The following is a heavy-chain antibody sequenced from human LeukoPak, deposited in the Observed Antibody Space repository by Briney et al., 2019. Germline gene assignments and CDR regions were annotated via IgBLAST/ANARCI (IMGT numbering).Heavy chain of an antibody. J-gene: IGHJ5*02. CDR1: GGSISSYY. V-gene: IGHV4-4*07. Sequence: PSETLSLTCTVSGGSISSYYWSWIRQPAGKGLEWIGRIYTSGSTNYNPSLKSRVTMSVDTSKNQFSLKLSSVTAADTAVYYCAKWVSSGWGNWFDPWGQGTLVTVSS. CDR2: IYTSGST. D-gene: IGHD6-19*01. CDR3: AKWVSSGWGNWFDP.